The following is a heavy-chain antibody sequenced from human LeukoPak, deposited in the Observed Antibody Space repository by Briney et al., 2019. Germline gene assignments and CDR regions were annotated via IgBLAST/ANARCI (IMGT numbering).Heavy chain of an antibody. CDR1: GGSFSGYY. D-gene: IGHD2-15*01. CDR3: ARLPRTPGYCSGGSCYPYYYYGMDV. CDR2: INHSGST. Sequence: NPSETLSLTCAVYGGSFSGYYWSWIRQPPGKGLEWIGEINHSGSTNYNPSLKSRVTISVDTSKNQFSLKLSSVTAADTAVYCCARLPRTPGYCSGGSCYPYYYYGMDVWGQGTTVTVSS. V-gene: IGHV4-34*01. J-gene: IGHJ6*02.